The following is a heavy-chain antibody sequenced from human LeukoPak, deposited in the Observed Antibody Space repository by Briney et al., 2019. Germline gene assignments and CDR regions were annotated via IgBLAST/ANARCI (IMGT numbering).Heavy chain of an antibody. CDR3: AKDVLQGYSSSWFTLYDAFDI. CDR1: GFTFSSYV. Sequence: GGSLRVCCAASGFTFSSYVTSWVRQAPGKGLEWVSAISGSGGSTYYADSVKGRFTISRDNSKNTLYLQMNSLRAEDTAVYYCAKDVLQGYSSSWFTLYDAFDIWGKGQWSPSLQ. D-gene: IGHD2-2*01. CDR2: ISGSGGST. J-gene: IGHJ3*02. V-gene: IGHV3-23*01.